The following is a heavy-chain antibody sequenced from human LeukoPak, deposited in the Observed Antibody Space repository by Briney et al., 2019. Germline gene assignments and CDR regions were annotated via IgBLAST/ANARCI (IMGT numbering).Heavy chain of an antibody. V-gene: IGHV3-66*01. D-gene: IGHD3-10*01. J-gene: IGHJ4*02. CDR3: ARGRTNLFFDC. CDR2: IYSGGTT. Sequence: GGSLRLSCAASGFTVSSNYMTWVRQPPGKGLEWVSVIYSGGTTYYADSVKGRFTTSRDTSKNTLYLQMNSLRAEDTAVYYSARGRTNLFFDCWGQGTLVTVSS. CDR1: GFTVSSNY.